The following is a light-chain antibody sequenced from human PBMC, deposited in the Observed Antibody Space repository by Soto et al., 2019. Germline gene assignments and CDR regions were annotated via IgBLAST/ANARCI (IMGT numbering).Light chain of an antibody. CDR3: CSYAGSSTSLV. V-gene: IGLV2-23*01. Sequence: QSALTQPASVSRSPGQSITISCTGTSSDVGSYNLVSWYQQHPGKAPKLMIYEGSKRPSGVSNRFSGSKSGNTASLTISGLQAEDEADYYCCSYAGSSTSLVFGGGTKVTVL. CDR1: SSDVGSYNL. CDR2: EGS. J-gene: IGLJ2*01.